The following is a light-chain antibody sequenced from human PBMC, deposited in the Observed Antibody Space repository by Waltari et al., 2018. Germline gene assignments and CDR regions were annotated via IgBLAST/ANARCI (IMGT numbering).Light chain of an antibody. V-gene: IGLV1-40*01. CDR3: QSFDNMLSGGVV. CDR2: CNN. J-gene: IGLJ2*01. Sequence: QSVLTQPPSVSGTPGQRVTISCSGSTSNIGAGHDVPWYQHLPGTAPKLLIYCNNNRPSGVPDRFSGAKAGTSASLAITGLQADDEADYFCQSFDNMLSGGVVFGGGTKLAVL. CDR1: TSNIGAGHD.